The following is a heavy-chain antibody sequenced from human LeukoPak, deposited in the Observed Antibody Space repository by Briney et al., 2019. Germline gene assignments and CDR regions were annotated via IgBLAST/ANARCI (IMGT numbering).Heavy chain of an antibody. CDR1: GGSFSGYY. CDR3: ASLRPSYGSSLFDP. V-gene: IGHV4-34*01. J-gene: IGHJ5*02. Sequence: SETLSLTCAVYGGSFSGYYWSWIRQPPGRGLEWIGEINHSGSTNYNPSLKSRVTISVDTSKNQFSLKLSSVTAADTAVYYCASLRPSYGSSLFDPWGQGTLVTVSS. D-gene: IGHD3-10*01. CDR2: INHSGST.